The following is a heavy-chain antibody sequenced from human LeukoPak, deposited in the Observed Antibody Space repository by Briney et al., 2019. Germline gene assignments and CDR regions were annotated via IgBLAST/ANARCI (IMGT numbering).Heavy chain of an antibody. D-gene: IGHD6-13*01. CDR3: ATTLNIATPGHL. J-gene: IGHJ4*02. CDR1: GFTFSSYA. Sequence: SGGSLRLSCATSGFTFSSYAMHWVRQAPGKGLDWVANIKSDESERFFLDSVKGRFTISRDNAKNSVYLQMSSLRAEDTGVYYCATTLNIATPGHLWGQGALVTVSS. V-gene: IGHV3-7*01. CDR2: IKSDESER.